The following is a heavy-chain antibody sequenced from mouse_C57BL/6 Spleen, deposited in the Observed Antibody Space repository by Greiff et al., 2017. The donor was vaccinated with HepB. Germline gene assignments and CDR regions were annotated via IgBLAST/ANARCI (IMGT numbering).Heavy chain of an antibody. CDR1: GYTFTDYE. J-gene: IGHJ4*01. CDR3: TKGSTMVNYYAMDY. CDR2: IDPETGGT. D-gene: IGHD2-2*01. V-gene: IGHV1-15*01. Sequence: VKLMESGAELVRPGASVTLSCKASGYTFTDYEMHWVKQTPVHGLEWIGAIDPETGGTAYNQKFKGKAILTADKSSSTAYMELRSLTSEDSAVYYCTKGSTMVNYYAMDYWGQGTSVTVSS.